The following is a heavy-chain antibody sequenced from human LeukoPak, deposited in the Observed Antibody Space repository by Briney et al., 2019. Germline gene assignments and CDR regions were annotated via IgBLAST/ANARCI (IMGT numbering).Heavy chain of an antibody. V-gene: IGHV3-30*02. J-gene: IGHJ5*02. D-gene: IGHD5-18*01. Sequence: GGSLRLSCAASGFTFSSYGMHWVRQAPGKGLEWVAFIGYDGGNKYYAESWKGRLTISRDNSKNTLYLQLNSLRGEDTAVYYCAKDGVRPQKYSYGPNWFDPWGQGTLVTVSS. CDR3: AKDGVRPQKYSYGPNWFDP. CDR2: IGYDGGNK. CDR1: GFTFSSYG.